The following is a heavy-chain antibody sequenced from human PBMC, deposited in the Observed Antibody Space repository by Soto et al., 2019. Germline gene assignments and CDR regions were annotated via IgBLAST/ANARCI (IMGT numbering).Heavy chain of an antibody. CDR3: ARGGSTNWYFDF. CDR2: INSDGSST. J-gene: IGHJ2*01. V-gene: IGHV3-74*01. CDR1: GFTFSSYW. Sequence: EVQLVESGGGLVQPGGSLRLSCAASGFTFSSYWMHWVRQAPGKGLVWVSRINSDGSSTSYADPVKGRFTISRDNAKNTLYLQMKCVRAEDTAVYYCARGGSTNWYFDFGGRGPLVTVSS. D-gene: IGHD1-26*01.